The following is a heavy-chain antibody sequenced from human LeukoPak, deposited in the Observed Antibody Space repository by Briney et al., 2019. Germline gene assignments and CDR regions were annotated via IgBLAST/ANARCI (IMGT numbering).Heavy chain of an antibody. CDR2: IYYSGSA. J-gene: IGHJ4*02. Sequence: PSETLSLTCTVSGGSISSYYWNWIRQPPGKGLEWIGYIYYSGSANYNPSLKSRVTISVDTSKNQFSLKLSSVTAADTAVYYCARGADSSGYYSIFYFDYWGQGTLVTVSS. V-gene: IGHV4-59*01. CDR1: GGSISSYY. D-gene: IGHD3-22*01. CDR3: ARGADSSGYYSIFYFDY.